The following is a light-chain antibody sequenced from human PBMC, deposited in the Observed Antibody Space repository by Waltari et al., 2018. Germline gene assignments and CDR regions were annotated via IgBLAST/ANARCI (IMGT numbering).Light chain of an antibody. Sequence: QSVLTQPPLASGTPGQRVTISCSGNSSNIGINTVTWYQQLPGTAPKLLIYANYHRPSGVPDRFTASKSDASASMAISGLQSEDEADYFCATWDDSLNGRVFGGRTKLAVL. J-gene: IGLJ3*02. CDR2: ANY. CDR3: ATWDDSLNGRV. V-gene: IGLV1-44*01. CDR1: SSNIGINT.